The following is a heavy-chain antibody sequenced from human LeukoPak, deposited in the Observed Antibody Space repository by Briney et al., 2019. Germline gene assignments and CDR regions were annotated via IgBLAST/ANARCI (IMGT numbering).Heavy chain of an antibody. Sequence: PGGSLRLSCVASEFTFSSYAMSWVRQAPGKGLEWVSSISTSGGNTYYADSVKGRFSISRDNSKNTLYLQMNSLRAEDSGVYYCSKGLAPTGTTHTAAGYWGQGTLVTVSS. V-gene: IGHV3-23*01. CDR1: EFTFSSYA. CDR3: SKGLAPTGTTHTAAGY. J-gene: IGHJ4*02. CDR2: ISTSGGNT. D-gene: IGHD1-1*01.